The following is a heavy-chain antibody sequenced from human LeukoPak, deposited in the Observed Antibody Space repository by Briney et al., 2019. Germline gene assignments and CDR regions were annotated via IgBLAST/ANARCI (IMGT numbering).Heavy chain of an antibody. Sequence: GASVKVSCKASGGTFSSYAISWVRQAPGQGLEWMGGIIPIFGTANYAQKFQGRVTITADKSTSTACMELSSLRSEDTAVYYCARPRDGYNPDYFDYWGQGTLVTVSS. D-gene: IGHD5-24*01. CDR1: GGTFSSYA. V-gene: IGHV1-69*06. J-gene: IGHJ4*02. CDR3: ARPRDGYNPDYFDY. CDR2: IIPIFGTA.